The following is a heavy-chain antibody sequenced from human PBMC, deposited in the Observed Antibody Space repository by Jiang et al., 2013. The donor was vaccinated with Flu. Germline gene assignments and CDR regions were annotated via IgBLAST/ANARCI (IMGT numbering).Heavy chain of an antibody. D-gene: IGHD3-22*01. CDR3: ARDHNMYYFDSSGLYRNWFDP. CDR1: GYSISSGYY. J-gene: IGHJ5*02. Sequence: LLKPSETLSLTCAVSGYSISSGYYWGWIRQPPGKGLEWIGSIYHGGTTYYNPSLKTRVTISVDTSKNQFSLKLRSVTAADTAVYYCARDHNMYYFDSSGLYRNWFDPWGQGTLVTVSS. V-gene: IGHV4-38-2*02. CDR2: IYHGGTT.